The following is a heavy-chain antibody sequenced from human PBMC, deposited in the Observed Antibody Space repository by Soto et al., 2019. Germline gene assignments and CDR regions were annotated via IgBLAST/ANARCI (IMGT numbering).Heavy chain of an antibody. Sequence: SETLSLTCAVYGGSFSGYYWSWIRQPPGKGLEWIGEINHSGSTNYNPSLKSRVTISVDTSKNQFSLKLSSVTAADTAVYYCARGRDPLSGYSSSWTDGGSYYYYYYMDVWGKGTTVTVSS. CDR1: GGSFSGYY. CDR3: ARGRDPLSGYSSSWTDGGSYYYYYYMDV. D-gene: IGHD6-13*01. V-gene: IGHV4-34*01. J-gene: IGHJ6*03. CDR2: INHSGST.